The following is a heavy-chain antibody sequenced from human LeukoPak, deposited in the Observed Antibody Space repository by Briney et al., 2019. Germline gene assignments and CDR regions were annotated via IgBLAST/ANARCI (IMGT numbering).Heavy chain of an antibody. CDR3: ARDLALLWFGELSH. CDR2: INAGNGNT. V-gene: IGHV1-3*01. D-gene: IGHD3-10*01. CDR1: GYTFTSYA. Sequence: ASVKVSCKASGYTFTSYAMHWVRQAPGQRLEWMGWINAGNGNTKYSQKFQGRVTITRDTSASTAYMELSSLRSEDTAVYYSARDLALLWFGELSHWGQGTLVTVSS. J-gene: IGHJ4*02.